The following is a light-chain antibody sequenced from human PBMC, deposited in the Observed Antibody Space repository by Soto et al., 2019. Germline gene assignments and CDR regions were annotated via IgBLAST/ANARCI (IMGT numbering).Light chain of an antibody. Sequence: QSVLTQPPSASGTPGQRVSISCSGSSSNIGSNSVNWYQQLPGTAPKLLIHSNNQRPSGVPDRFSGSKSGTSASLAISGLQSEDEADYHCAAWDDSLNGPVFGGGTKLTV. V-gene: IGLV1-44*01. CDR3: AAWDDSLNGPV. CDR1: SSNIGSNS. J-gene: IGLJ2*01. CDR2: SNN.